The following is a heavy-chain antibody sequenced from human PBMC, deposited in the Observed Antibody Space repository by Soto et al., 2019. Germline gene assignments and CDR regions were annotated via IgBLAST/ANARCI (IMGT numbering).Heavy chain of an antibody. D-gene: IGHD3-22*01. CDR3: ARGDYHDSSGPFSDAFDI. Sequence: GGSLRLSCAASGFTFSSYAMRWVFQAPGKGLEWVANIKQDGSEKWYVDSVKSRFTISRDNAKKSLYLQMNSLRVEDTAVYFCARGDYHDSSGPFSDAFDIWGQGTMVTVSS. CDR2: IKQDGSEK. V-gene: IGHV3-7*04. CDR1: GFTFSSYA. J-gene: IGHJ3*02.